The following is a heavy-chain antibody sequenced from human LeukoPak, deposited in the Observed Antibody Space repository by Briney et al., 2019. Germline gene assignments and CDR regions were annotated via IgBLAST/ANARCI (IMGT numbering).Heavy chain of an antibody. J-gene: IGHJ4*02. CDR2: IRSKAYGGTT. Sequence: GGPLRLSCTASGFTFGDYAMSWFRQAPGKGLEWVGFIRSKAYGGTTEYAASVKGRFTISRDDSKSIAYLQMNSLKTEDTAVYYCTRVSDFWSGYYPYYFDYWGQGTLVTVSS. CDR3: TRVSDFWSGYYPYYFDY. CDR1: GFTFGDYA. V-gene: IGHV3-49*03. D-gene: IGHD3-3*01.